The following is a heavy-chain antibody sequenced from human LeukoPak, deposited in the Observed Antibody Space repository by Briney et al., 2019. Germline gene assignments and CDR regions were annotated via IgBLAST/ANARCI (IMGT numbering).Heavy chain of an antibody. CDR3: ARDLSPHGSSSWYGMMGY. J-gene: IGHJ4*02. Sequence: VASVKVSCKASGYTFTSYGISWVRPAPGQGLEWMGWISAYNGNTNYAQKLQGRVTMTTDTSTSTAYMELRSLRSDDTAVYYCARDLSPHGSSSWYGMMGYWGQGTLVTVSS. V-gene: IGHV1-18*01. D-gene: IGHD6-13*01. CDR2: ISAYNGNT. CDR1: GYTFTSYG.